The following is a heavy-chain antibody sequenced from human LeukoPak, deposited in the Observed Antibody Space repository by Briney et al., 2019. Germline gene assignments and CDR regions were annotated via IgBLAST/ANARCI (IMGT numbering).Heavy chain of an antibody. Sequence: SETLSLTCAVYGGSFSGYYWSWIRQPPGKGLEWIGEINHSGSTNYNPSLKGRVTISVDTSKNQFSLKLSSVTAADTAVYYCARGSSRFGYNYFDYWGKGTLVTVSS. V-gene: IGHV4-34*01. D-gene: IGHD5-24*01. J-gene: IGHJ4*02. CDR2: INHSGST. CDR1: GGSFSGYY. CDR3: ARGSSRFGYNYFDY.